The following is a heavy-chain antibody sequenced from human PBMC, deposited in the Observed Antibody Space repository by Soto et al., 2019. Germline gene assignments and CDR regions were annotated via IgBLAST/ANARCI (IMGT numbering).Heavy chain of an antibody. J-gene: IGHJ3*02. D-gene: IGHD3-16*02. CDR1: GGSISSYY. Sequence: SETLSLTCTVSGGSISSYYWSWIRQPPGKGLEWIGYIYYSGSTNYNPSLKSRVTISVDTSKNQFSVKLSPVTAADTAVYYCAGSYYDYIWGSYRRGPFGYNKGALLNFDIWGQGTMVTVSS. CDR2: IYYSGST. V-gene: IGHV4-59*08. CDR3: AGSYYDYIWGSYRRGPFGYNKGALLNFDI.